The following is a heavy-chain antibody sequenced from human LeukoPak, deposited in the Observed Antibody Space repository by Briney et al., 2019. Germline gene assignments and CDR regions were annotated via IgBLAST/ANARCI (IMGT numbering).Heavy chain of an antibody. V-gene: IGHV3-33*01. Sequence: GGSLRLSCAASGFTFSSYGMHWVRQAPGKGLEWVAVIWYDGSNKYYADSVKGRFTISRDNSKNTQYLQMNSLRAEDTAVYYCARDPAYYYGSGSYSTLDYWGQGTLVTVSS. CDR1: GFTFSSYG. CDR2: IWYDGSNK. D-gene: IGHD3-10*01. J-gene: IGHJ4*02. CDR3: ARDPAYYYGSGSYSTLDY.